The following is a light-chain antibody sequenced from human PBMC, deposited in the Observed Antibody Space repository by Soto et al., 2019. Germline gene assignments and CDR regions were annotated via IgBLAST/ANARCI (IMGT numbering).Light chain of an antibody. CDR3: KKYNIAPLT. J-gene: IGKJ4*01. CDR2: GAS. CDR1: QDINNY. V-gene: IGKV1-27*01. Sequence: DIQMTQSPSSPSASVGDRVTITGRASQDINNYLAWYHQKPGKVPRLLIYGASTLQSGVPSRFIGIGCGTDFPLSISSLQTEDVATYSCKKYNIAPLTFGGGTKGEIK.